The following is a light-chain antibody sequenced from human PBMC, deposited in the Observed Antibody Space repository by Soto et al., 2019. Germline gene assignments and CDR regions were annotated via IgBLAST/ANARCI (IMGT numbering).Light chain of an antibody. CDR1: QSVSSY. J-gene: IGKJ2*01. CDR2: DAA. Sequence: EVVLTQSPATLSLSPGERATLSCRASQSVSSYLVWYQQKPGQAPRLLIYDAANRAIGIPARFSGSGSGTDFTLTISSLEPEDSAVYYWQQRSDWVTFGQGTKLESK. V-gene: IGKV3-11*01. CDR3: QQRSDWVT.